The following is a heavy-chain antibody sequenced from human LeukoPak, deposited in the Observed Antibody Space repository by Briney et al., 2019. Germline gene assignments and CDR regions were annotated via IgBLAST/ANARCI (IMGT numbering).Heavy chain of an antibody. J-gene: IGHJ6*02. CDR2: ISSSSSYI. Sequence: PGGSLRLSCAASGFTFSSYSMNWVRQAPGKGLEWVSSISSSSSYIYYADSVKGRFTISRDNAKNSLYLQMNSLRAEDTAVYYCARDFLLRYFDWTYCGMDVWGQGTTVTVSS. CDR1: GFTFSSYS. V-gene: IGHV3-21*01. D-gene: IGHD3-9*01. CDR3: ARDFLLRYFDWTYCGMDV.